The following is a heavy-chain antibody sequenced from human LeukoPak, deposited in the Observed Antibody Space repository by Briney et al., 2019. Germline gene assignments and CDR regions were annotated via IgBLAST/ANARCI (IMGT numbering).Heavy chain of an antibody. J-gene: IGHJ3*02. V-gene: IGHV3-21*01. Sequence: PGGSLRLSCAASGFTFSSYSMNWVRQAPGKGLEWVSSISSSSSYIYYADSVKGRFTISRDNAKNSLYLQMNSLRAEDTAVYYCAREQLVERADAFDIWGQGTMVTVSS. CDR3: AREQLVERADAFDI. CDR2: ISSSSSYI. CDR1: GFTFSSYS. D-gene: IGHD1-1*01.